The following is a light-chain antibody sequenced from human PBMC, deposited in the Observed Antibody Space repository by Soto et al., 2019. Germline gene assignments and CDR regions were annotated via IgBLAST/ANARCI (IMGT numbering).Light chain of an antibody. CDR2: GAS. J-gene: IGKJ1*01. CDR1: QSVSSN. CDR3: QQYDSSPRT. Sequence: DIVMTQSPATLSVSPGERATLSCRASQSVSSNLAWYQQKPGQAPRLLISGASTRAADIPDRFSGSGSGTDFTLTIGRLEPEDLAVYYCQQYDSSPRTFGQGTKVDIK. V-gene: IGKV3D-15*01.